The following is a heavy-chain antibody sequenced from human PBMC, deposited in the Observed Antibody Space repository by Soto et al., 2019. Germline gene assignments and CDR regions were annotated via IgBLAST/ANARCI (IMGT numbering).Heavy chain of an antibody. CDR1: GGSISSGNYV. J-gene: IGHJ4*02. V-gene: IGHV4-39*07. D-gene: IGHD2-21*02. CDR2: IYYTGAT. CDR3: ARVGIRGGHCYPPGYFDY. Sequence: TLSLTCTVSGGSISSGNYVWAWIRQSPGKGLEWIGRIYYTGATYYNPSLKSRVTISVDTSTSQFSLKLSSATAADTAVYYCARVGIRGGHCYPPGYFDYWGQGTLVTVSS.